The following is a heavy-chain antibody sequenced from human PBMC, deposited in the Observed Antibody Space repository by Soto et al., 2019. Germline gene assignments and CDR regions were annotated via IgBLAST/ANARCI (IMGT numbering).Heavy chain of an antibody. CDR2: ISSSSSYI. CDR3: ARAGSSVAGSWFDP. Sequence: ESGGGLVKPGGSLRLSCAASGFTFSSYSMNWVRQAPGKGLEWVSSISSSSSYIYYADSVKGRFTISRDNAKNSLYLQMNSLRAEDTAVYYCARAGSSVAGSWFDPWGQGTLVTVSS. V-gene: IGHV3-21*01. CDR1: GFTFSSYS. D-gene: IGHD6-19*01. J-gene: IGHJ5*02.